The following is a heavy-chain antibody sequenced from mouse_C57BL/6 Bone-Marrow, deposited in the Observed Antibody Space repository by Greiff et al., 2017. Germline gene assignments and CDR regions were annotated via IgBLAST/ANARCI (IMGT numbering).Heavy chain of an antibody. CDR3: SSFDGNYFDF. J-gene: IGHJ2*01. CDR1: GFNIKDDY. D-gene: IGHD2-3*01. CDR2: IDPEIGAT. Sequence: EVQLQQSGAELVRPGASVKLSCTASGFNIKDDYIHWVKQRPEQGLEWIGWIDPEIGATEYASKFQGMATITSDTSSNTAYLKLSSLTSEDTAVYYCSSFDGNYFDFWGQGTPLTVAS. V-gene: IGHV14-4*01.